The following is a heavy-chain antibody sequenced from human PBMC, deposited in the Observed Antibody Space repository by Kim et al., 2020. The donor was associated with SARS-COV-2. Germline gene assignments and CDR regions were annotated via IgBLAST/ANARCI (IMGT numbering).Heavy chain of an antibody. CDR3: TTVSMR. J-gene: IGHJ4*02. D-gene: IGHD2-2*01. V-gene: IGHV3-15*01. CDR2: IKSKTDAGTA. Sequence: GGSLRLSCAVSGIPFSDACMNWVRQAPGKGLEWVGRIKSKTDAGTADLAAPVKGRFAISRDDSKNMLYLRMNSLKLDDSAVYYCTTVSMRWGQGTLVTVSS. CDR1: GIPFSDAC.